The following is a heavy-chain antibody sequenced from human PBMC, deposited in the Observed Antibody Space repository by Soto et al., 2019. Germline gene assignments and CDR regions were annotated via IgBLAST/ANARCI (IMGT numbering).Heavy chain of an antibody. Sequence: ASVKVSCKASGYTFTSYGISWVRQAPGRGLEWMGWISAYNGNTNYAQKLQGRVTMTTDTSTSTAYMELRSLRSDDTAVYYCARDYGDHLGLESDYWGQGTLVNVSS. CDR2: ISAYNGNT. CDR3: ARDYGDHLGLESDY. J-gene: IGHJ4*02. D-gene: IGHD4-17*01. CDR1: GYTFTSYG. V-gene: IGHV1-18*01.